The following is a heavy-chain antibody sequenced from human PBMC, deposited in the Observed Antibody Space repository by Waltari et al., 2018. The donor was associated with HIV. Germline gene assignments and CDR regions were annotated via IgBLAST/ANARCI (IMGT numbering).Heavy chain of an antibody. D-gene: IGHD2-15*01. CDR2: ISSSSSYI. J-gene: IGHJ3*02. V-gene: IGHV3-21*01. CDR1: GFTSSSYS. CDR3: ARYTFRAVAGSLGAFEI. Sequence: EVQLVESGGGLVKPGGSLTLSCAASGFTSSSYSLKWVRQAPEKGLEWVSSISSSSSYIYYADPVKGRFSISRDNAKNSLHLQMNNLRAEDTAVYYCARYTFRAVAGSLGAFEIWGQGTMVTVSS.